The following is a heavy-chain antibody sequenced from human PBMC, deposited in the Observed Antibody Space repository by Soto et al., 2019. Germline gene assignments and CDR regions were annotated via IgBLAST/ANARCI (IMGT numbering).Heavy chain of an antibody. CDR3: ARDSGGGWELLHAFDI. CDR2: INPSGGST. J-gene: IGHJ3*02. Sequence: QVQLVQSGAEVKKPGASVKVSCKASGYTFTSYYMHWVRQAPGQGLEWMGIINPSGGSTSYAQKFQGRVTMTRDTSTSTVYMELSSLRSEDTAVYYCARDSGGGWELLHAFDIWGQGTMVTVSS. D-gene: IGHD1-26*01. CDR1: GYTFTSYY. V-gene: IGHV1-46*01.